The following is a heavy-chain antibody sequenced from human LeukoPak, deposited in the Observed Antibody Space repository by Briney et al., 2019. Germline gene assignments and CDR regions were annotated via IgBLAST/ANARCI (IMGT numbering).Heavy chain of an antibody. CDR2: ISSSGSTI. CDR1: GFIFSHYE. D-gene: IGHD6-13*01. V-gene: IGHV3-48*03. CDR3: ARVIPLGSSWYMDY. J-gene: IGHJ4*02. Sequence: GGSLRLSCAASGFIFSHYEMIWVRQAPGKGLEWVSFISSSGSTIYYADSVKGRFTISRDNAKNSLYLQMNSLRAEDTAVYYCARVIPLGSSWYMDYWGQGTLVTVSS.